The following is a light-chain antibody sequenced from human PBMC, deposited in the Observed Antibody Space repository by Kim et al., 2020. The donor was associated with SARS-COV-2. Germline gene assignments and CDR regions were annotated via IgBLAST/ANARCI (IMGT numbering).Light chain of an antibody. J-gene: IGLJ3*02. CDR1: SSDVGSYNR. Sequence: QSALTQPPSVSGSPGQSVTISCTGTSSDVGSYNRVSWYQQPPGTAPKLMIYEVSNRPSVVPDRFSGSKSGNTASLTISGLQAEDEADYYCYSFTSSTTWVFGGGTKLTVL. V-gene: IGLV2-18*02. CDR2: EVS. CDR3: YSFTSSTTWV.